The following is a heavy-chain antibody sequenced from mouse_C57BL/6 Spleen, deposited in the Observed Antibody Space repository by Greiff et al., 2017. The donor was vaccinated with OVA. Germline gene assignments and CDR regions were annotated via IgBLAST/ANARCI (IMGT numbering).Heavy chain of an antibody. CDR2: IDPADSAN. Sequence: QVQLQQPGAELVRPGYSVKLTCKASGYTFTSYWMHWVKQRPVKGLEWIGNIDPADSANHYNQKFKDQATLTVDKSSRTAYMQLSSLTSEDSAVYYCARAAYYSNRFDYWGQGTTLTVSS. CDR1: GYTFTSYW. CDR3: ARAAYYSNRFDY. V-gene: IGHV1-52*01. D-gene: IGHD2-5*01. J-gene: IGHJ2*01.